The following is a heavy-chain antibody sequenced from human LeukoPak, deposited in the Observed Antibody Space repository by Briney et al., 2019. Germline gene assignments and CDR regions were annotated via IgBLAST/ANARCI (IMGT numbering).Heavy chain of an antibody. V-gene: IGHV3-21*01. D-gene: IGHD2-2*01. CDR3: AREVGYCSSTSCPTLDY. CDR2: ISSSSSYI. CDR1: GFTFSSYS. J-gene: IGHJ4*02. Sequence: GGSLRLSCAASGFTFSSYSMNWVRQAPGKGLEWVSSISSSSSYIYYADSVKGRFTISRDNAKNSLYLQMNSLRAEDTAVYYCAREVGYCSSTSCPTLDYWGQGTLVTVSS.